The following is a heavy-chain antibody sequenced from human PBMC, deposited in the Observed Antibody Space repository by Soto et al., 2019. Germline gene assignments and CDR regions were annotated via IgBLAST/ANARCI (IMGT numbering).Heavy chain of an antibody. V-gene: IGHV3-23*01. CDR3: ANPYGDLGRAFDI. CDR1: GFTFSSYA. Sequence: GGSLRLSCAASGFTFSSYAMSWVRQAPGKGLEWVSAISGSGGSTYYADSVKGRFTISRDNSKNTLYLQMNSLRAEDTAVYYCANPYGDLGRAFDIWGQGTMVTVSS. D-gene: IGHD4-17*01. CDR2: ISGSGGST. J-gene: IGHJ3*02.